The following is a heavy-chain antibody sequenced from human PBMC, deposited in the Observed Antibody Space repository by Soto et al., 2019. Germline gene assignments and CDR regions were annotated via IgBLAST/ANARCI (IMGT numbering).Heavy chain of an antibody. CDR2: TLSDGSNN. Sequence: GGSLRLSCGASGFTFSSYAIHWVRQAPGKGLEWVAVTLSDGSNNFYADSVKGRFTISRDNSKNTVYLQMNSLRPEDAAVYFCERASGSGGNGWFDTWGQGTLVTVSS. D-gene: IGHD6-19*01. V-gene: IGHV3-30-3*01. J-gene: IGHJ5*02. CDR1: GFTFSSYA. CDR3: ERASGSGGNGWFDT.